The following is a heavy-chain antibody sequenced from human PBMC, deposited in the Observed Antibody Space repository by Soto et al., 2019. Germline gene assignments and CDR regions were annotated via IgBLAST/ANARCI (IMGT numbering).Heavy chain of an antibody. CDR2: IGTQHDT. Sequence: EVQLVESGGGLVQPGGSLRLSCAASGFTFSVYDMHWVRQAPGKGLEWVSAIGTQHDTYYPDSVKGRFTISRENAKNSLYLQMNSLGAGERAVYYCARQASYWHGGGGWFDPWGQGTLVTVSS. D-gene: IGHD2-8*02. CDR1: GFTFSVYD. J-gene: IGHJ5*02. CDR3: ARQASYWHGGGGWFDP. V-gene: IGHV3-13*01.